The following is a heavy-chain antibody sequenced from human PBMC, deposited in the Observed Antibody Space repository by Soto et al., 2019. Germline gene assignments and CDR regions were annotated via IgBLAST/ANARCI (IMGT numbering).Heavy chain of an antibody. CDR2: IYYSGST. CDR3: ARFGRFVSSSWYADTNWFDP. Sequence: TLSLTCTVSRGSITTGGYYSSWIRQHPRKGLEWIGYIYYSGSTYYNPSLKSRVTISVDTSKNQFSLKLTSVTAADTAVYYCARFGRFVSSSWYADTNWFDPWGQGTLVTVSS. V-gene: IGHV4-31*02. J-gene: IGHJ5*02. D-gene: IGHD6-13*01. CDR1: RGSITTGGYY.